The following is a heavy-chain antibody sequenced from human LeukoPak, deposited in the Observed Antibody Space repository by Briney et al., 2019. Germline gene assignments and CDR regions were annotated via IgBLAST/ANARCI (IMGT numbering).Heavy chain of an antibody. CDR3: ARAVAGTRLGNGDFGY. D-gene: IGHD6-19*01. Sequence: SVNVSCKASGGSFSSYAISWVRQAPGQGLEWMGGIIHIFGTANYAQKFQGRVTITADESTSTAYMELSSLRSEDTAVYYCARAVAGTRLGNGDFGYWGQGTLVTVSS. CDR2: IIHIFGTA. V-gene: IGHV1-69*13. J-gene: IGHJ4*02. CDR1: GGSFSSYA.